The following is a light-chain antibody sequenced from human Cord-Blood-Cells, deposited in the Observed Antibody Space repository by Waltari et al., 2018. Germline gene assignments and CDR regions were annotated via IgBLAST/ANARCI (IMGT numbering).Light chain of an antibody. V-gene: IGKV3-11*01. Sequence: IAFTHFTTSLSSSPGERASLSCRASQSVSSYLAWYQQKPGQAPRLLIYDASNRATGIPARFSGSGSGTDFTLTISSLEPEDFAVYYCQQRSNWRTFGQGTKVEIK. J-gene: IGKJ1*01. CDR2: DAS. CDR3: QQRSNWRT. CDR1: QSVSSY.